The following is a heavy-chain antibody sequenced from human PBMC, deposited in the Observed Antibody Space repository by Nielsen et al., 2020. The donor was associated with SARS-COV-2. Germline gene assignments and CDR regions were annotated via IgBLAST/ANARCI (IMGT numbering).Heavy chain of an antibody. CDR3: ARDGGYCSGGSCYGVLDY. Sequence: WIRQPPGKGLEWVAVISYDGSNKYYADSVRGRFTISRDNSKNTLYLQMNSLRAEDTAVYYCARDGGYCSGGSCYGVLDYWGQGTLVTVSS. J-gene: IGHJ4*02. CDR2: ISYDGSNK. D-gene: IGHD2-15*01. V-gene: IGHV3-30-3*01.